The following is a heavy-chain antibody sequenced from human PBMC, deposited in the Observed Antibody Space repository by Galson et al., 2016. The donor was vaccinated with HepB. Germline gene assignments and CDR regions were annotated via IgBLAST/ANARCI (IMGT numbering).Heavy chain of an antibody. V-gene: IGHV3-13*01. D-gene: IGHD3-10*02. CDR3: ARGTLSRFMFYYYGMDV. CDR2: IGTAGDT. CDR1: GFTLSNYD. J-gene: IGHJ6*02. Sequence: SLRLSCAAPGFTLSNYDMHWVRQATGKGLEWVAAIGTAGDTYYLDSVEGRFTISRENAKNSLYIEMNSLRAGDTAVYYCARGTLSRFMFYYYGMDVWGQGTTVTVSS.